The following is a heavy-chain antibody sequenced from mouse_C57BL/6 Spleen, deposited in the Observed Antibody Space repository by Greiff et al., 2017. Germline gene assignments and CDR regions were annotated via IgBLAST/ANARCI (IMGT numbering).Heavy chain of an antibody. V-gene: IGHV5-9*01. Sequence: DVHLVESGGGLVKPGGSLKLSCAASGFTFSSYTMSWVRQTPEKRLEWVATISGGGGNTYYPDSVKGRFTISRDNAKNTLYLQMSSLRSEDTALYYCARGYGSSLYYFDYWGQGTTLTVAS. D-gene: IGHD1-1*01. CDR3: ARGYGSSLYYFDY. J-gene: IGHJ2*01. CDR2: ISGGGGNT. CDR1: GFTFSSYT.